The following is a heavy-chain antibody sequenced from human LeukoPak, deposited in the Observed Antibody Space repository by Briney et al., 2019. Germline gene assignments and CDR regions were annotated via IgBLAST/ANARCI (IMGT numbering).Heavy chain of an antibody. CDR3: ARSKGSTGIAAAGGDY. Sequence: SVKVSCKASGGTFSSYAISWVRQAPGQGLVWMGRIIPILGIANYAQKFQGRVTITADKSTSTAYMELSSLRSEDTAVYYCARSKGSTGIAAAGGDYWGQGTLVTVSS. CDR1: GGTFSSYA. V-gene: IGHV1-69*04. J-gene: IGHJ4*02. D-gene: IGHD6-13*01. CDR2: IIPILGIA.